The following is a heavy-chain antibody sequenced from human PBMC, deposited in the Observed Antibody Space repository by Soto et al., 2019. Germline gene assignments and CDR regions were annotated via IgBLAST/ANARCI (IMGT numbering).Heavy chain of an antibody. CDR1: GFTFSSYA. D-gene: IGHD3-10*01. Sequence: EVQLLESGGGLVQPGGSLRLSCAASGFTFSSYAMSWVRQARGKGLEWVSIIGVGGGDRYYPESVKGRFTISRNNSRDKLYLEMNSLRDEDTAVYYCTRVRFGELVWGQGTLVTVSS. CDR2: IGVGGGDR. J-gene: IGHJ4*02. CDR3: TRVRFGELV. V-gene: IGHV3-23*01.